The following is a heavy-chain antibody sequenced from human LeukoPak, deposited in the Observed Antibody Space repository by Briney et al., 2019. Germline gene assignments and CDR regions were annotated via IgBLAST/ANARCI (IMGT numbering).Heavy chain of an antibody. CDR1: GGSISSYY. CDR3: ARGESSGSNWFDP. D-gene: IGHD3-22*01. Sequence: PSETLSLTCTVSGGSISSYYWSWIRQPPGKGLEWIGYIYYSGSTNYNPSLKSRVTISVDTSKNQFSLKLGSVTAADTAVYYCARGESSGSNWFDPWGQGTLVTVSS. J-gene: IGHJ5*02. CDR2: IYYSGST. V-gene: IGHV4-59*01.